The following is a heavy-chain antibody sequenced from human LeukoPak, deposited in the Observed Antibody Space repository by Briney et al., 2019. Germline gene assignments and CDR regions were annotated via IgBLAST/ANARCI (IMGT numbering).Heavy chain of an antibody. V-gene: IGHV3-15*01. CDR1: GFTFSNAW. CDR3: TTHYPDSGSYNY. CDR2: IKSKTDGGTI. Sequence: GGSLRLSCASSGFTFSNAWMTWVRQAPEKGLEWVGRIKSKTDGGTIDYAAPVKGRFTISRDDSKNTLYLQMNSLKTEDTAVYYCTTHYPDSGSYNYWGQGTLVTVSS. J-gene: IGHJ4*02. D-gene: IGHD1-26*01.